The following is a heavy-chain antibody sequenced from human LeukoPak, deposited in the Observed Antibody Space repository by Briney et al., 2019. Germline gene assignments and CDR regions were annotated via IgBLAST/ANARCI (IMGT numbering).Heavy chain of an antibody. D-gene: IGHD3-22*01. J-gene: IGHJ4*02. CDR3: ARDYYYDSSVYLGR. V-gene: IGHV3-11*01. Sequence: PGGSLRLSCAASGFTFSDYYMSWIRQAPGKGLEWVSYISSSGSTIYYADSVKGRFTISRDNAKNSLYLQMNSLRSEDTARYYCARDYYYDSSVYLGRWGQGTLVAVSS. CDR1: GFTFSDYY. CDR2: ISSSGSTI.